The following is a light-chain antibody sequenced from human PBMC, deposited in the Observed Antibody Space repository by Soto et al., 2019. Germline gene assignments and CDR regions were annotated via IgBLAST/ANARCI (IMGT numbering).Light chain of an antibody. Sequence: DTQMTQSPSTLFASVGDRVTIACRASQSISSALAWYHQKPGKAPKLLIIEASNLQSGLPSRFSGRVSGTEFTLTTIRLQPDFFATYYCQQYNYLWTFGQGTKVEIK. CDR1: QSISSA. V-gene: IGKV1-5*03. CDR2: EAS. CDR3: QQYNYLWT. J-gene: IGKJ1*01.